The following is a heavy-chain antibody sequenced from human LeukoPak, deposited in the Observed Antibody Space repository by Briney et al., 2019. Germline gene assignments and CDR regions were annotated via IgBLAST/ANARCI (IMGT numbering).Heavy chain of an antibody. J-gene: IGHJ5*02. CDR1: GFTFSNYG. CDR3: ARDGCSSTSCRFYNWFDP. Sequence: GGSLRLSCAASGFTFSNYGMTWVRQAPGKGLEWVSSISGSAATISYADSVKGRFTISRDNAKNSLYLQMNSLRAEDTAVYYCARDGCSSTSCRFYNWFDPWGQGTLVTVSS. D-gene: IGHD2-2*01. V-gene: IGHV3-48*03. CDR2: ISGSAATI.